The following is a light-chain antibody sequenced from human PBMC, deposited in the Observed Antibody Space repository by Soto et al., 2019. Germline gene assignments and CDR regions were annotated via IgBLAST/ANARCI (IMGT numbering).Light chain of an antibody. Sequence: ELVMTQSPATLSASPGERATLSCGASQSVITNVAWYQQKPGQAPRLLIYGASTRATGIPARFSGSGSGTEFTLTISSLQSEDFAVYYCQHYNHWPMYTFGQGTKVEIK. V-gene: IGKV3-15*01. CDR3: QHYNHWPMYT. CDR2: GAS. CDR1: QSVITN. J-gene: IGKJ2*01.